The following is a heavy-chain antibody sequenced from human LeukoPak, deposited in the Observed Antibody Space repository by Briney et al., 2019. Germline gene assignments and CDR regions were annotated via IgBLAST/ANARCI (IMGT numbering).Heavy chain of an antibody. D-gene: IGHD6-13*01. V-gene: IGHV3-66*01. J-gene: IGHJ4*02. CDR1: GFIVSSNY. Sequence: GGSLRLSCAASGFIVSSNYMSWVRQAPGKGLEWVSVIYSGGNTYYADSVKGRFTISRDNSKNTLYLQMNSLRAEDTAVYYCAKDGPPLGSSSYYWGQGTLVTVSS. CDR2: IYSGGNT. CDR3: AKDGPPLGSSSYY.